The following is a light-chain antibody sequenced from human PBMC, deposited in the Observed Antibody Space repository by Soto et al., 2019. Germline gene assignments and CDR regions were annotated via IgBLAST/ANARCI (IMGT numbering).Light chain of an antibody. CDR3: QKYGSSLLT. CDR2: DTS. Sequence: EIVLTQSPGTLSLSPGDRATLSCRASQSVGNYLAWYQQKPGQAPRLLIYDTSNRATGIPDRFSGSGSGTDFTLTISRLEPEDVAVFYCQKYGSSLLTFGGGTKV. V-gene: IGKV3-20*01. CDR1: QSVGNY. J-gene: IGKJ4*01.